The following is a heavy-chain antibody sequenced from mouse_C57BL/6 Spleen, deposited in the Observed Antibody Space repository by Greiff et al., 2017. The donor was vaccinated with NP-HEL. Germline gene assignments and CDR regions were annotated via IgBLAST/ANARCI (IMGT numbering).Heavy chain of an antibody. J-gene: IGHJ4*01. CDR3: AAGPDCYAMDD. V-gene: IGHV1-52*01. CDR1: GYTFTSYW. CDR2: IDPSDSET. D-gene: IGHD3-1*01. Sequence: QVQLQQPGAELVRPGSSVKLSCKASGYTFTSYWMHWVKQRPIQGLEWIGNIDPSDSETHYNQKFKDKATLTVDKSSSTAYMQLSSLTSEDSAVYYCAAGPDCYAMDDWGQGTSVTVSS.